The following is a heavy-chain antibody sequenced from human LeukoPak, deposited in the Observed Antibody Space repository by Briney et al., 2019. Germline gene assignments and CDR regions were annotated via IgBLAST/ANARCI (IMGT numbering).Heavy chain of an antibody. V-gene: IGHV4-61*01. CDR1: GGSVNSGSYY. Sequence: SETLSLTCTVSGGSVNSGSYYWNWIRQPPGKGLEWIGYIYYSGSTNYNPSLKSRVTISVDTSKNQFSLKLSSVTAADTAVYYCAGAAYSGSYHSDYWGQGTLVTVSS. D-gene: IGHD1-26*01. CDR2: IYYSGST. J-gene: IGHJ4*02. CDR3: AGAAYSGSYHSDY.